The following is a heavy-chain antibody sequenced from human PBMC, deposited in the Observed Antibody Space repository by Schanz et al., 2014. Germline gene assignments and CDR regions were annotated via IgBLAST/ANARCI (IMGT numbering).Heavy chain of an antibody. V-gene: IGHV3-7*01. D-gene: IGHD2-2*01. J-gene: IGHJ4*02. CDR3: ERFQSPHQPFDY. Sequence: EVQLVESGGGLVQPGGSLRLSCAASGFTFSSYWMSWVRQAPGKGLEWVANIKQDGSERYYVDSVNGRFTISRDNAKNSLYLQMNSLRAEDTAVYYCERFQSPHQPFDYWGQGTLVTVSS. CDR2: IKQDGSER. CDR1: GFTFSSYW.